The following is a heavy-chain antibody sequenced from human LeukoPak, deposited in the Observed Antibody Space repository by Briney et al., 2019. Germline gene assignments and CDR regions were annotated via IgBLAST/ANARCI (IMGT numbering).Heavy chain of an antibody. D-gene: IGHD1-26*01. CDR3: ARFTVGATADYFDS. CDR1: GFTFSTYS. CDR2: ISGGSGTI. V-gene: IGHV3-48*01. J-gene: IGHJ4*02. Sequence: TGGSLRLSCAASGFTFSTYSMSWVRQAPGKGLEWISYISGGSGTIYFADSVKGRFTISRDNARNSLYLQLNSPRAEDTAVYFCARFTVGATADYFDSWGQGTLVTVSS.